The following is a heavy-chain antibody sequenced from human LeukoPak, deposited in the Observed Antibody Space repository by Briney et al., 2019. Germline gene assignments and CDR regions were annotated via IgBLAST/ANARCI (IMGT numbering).Heavy chain of an antibody. Sequence: GGSLRLSCAASGFTFSSYGMHWVRQAPGKGLEWVAVISYDGSNKYYADSVKGRFTISRDNSKNTLYLQMNSLRAEDTAVYYCAKDSTYYFDYWGQGTLVTVSS. CDR1: GFTFSSYG. V-gene: IGHV3-30*18. CDR3: AKDSTYYFDY. D-gene: IGHD2/OR15-2a*01. CDR2: ISYDGSNK. J-gene: IGHJ4*02.